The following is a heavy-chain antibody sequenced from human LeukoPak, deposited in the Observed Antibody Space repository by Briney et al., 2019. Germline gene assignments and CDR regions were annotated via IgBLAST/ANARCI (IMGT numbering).Heavy chain of an antibody. CDR3: ARDMGYKDNFFDY. CDR2: IYYSGST. J-gene: IGHJ4*02. V-gene: IGHV4-39*07. D-gene: IGHD5-24*01. CDR1: GGSISSSSYY. Sequence: PSETLSLTCTVSGGSISSSSYYWGWIRQPPGKGLEWIGSIYYSGSTYYNPSLKSRVTISVDTSKNQFSLKLSSVTAEDTALYYCARDMGYKDNFFDYWGQGTLVTVSS.